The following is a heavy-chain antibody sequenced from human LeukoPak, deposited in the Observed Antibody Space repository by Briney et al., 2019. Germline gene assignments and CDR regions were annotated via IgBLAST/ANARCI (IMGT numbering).Heavy chain of an antibody. CDR2: INPSGGST. CDR3: ARWGGYSYGYGAFDI. Sequence: ASVKVSCKASGYTFTSYYMHWVRHAPGQGLEWMGIINPSGGSTSYAQKFQGRVTMTRDTSTSTVYMELSSLRSEDTAVYYCARWGGYSYGYGAFDIWGQGTMVTVSS. V-gene: IGHV1-46*01. D-gene: IGHD5-18*01. J-gene: IGHJ3*02. CDR1: GYTFTSYY.